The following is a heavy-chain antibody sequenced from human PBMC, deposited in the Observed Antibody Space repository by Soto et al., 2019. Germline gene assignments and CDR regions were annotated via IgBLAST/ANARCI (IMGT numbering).Heavy chain of an antibody. J-gene: IGHJ5*02. D-gene: IGHD4-4*01. Sequence: EVQLVESGGGLVQPGGSLRLSCTASGFTFSDSWMTWVRQAPGKGLEWVARIKPDESEKKYADSVKGRFSISRDNAKNSMYLQMDSLRGEATDVYYCVRGGSNYASWGQGTLVTVSS. CDR1: GFTFSDSW. CDR2: IKPDESEK. V-gene: IGHV3-7*01. CDR3: VRGGSNYAS.